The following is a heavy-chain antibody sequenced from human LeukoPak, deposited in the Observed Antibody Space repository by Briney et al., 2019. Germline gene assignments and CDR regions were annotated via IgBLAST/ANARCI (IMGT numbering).Heavy chain of an antibody. CDR3: VNQYNRSWPWAHYYFQY. J-gene: IGHJ4*02. CDR1: GLTFSSHS. CDR2: ISGYGSDT. Sequence: GGSLRLSCAASGLTFSSHSMHWVRQAPGKGLEWVSCISGYGSDTYYADSVKGRFSISRDNSINTLFLQMDSLRAGDTAVYYCVNQYNRSWPWAHYYFQYWGRGTLVTVSS. D-gene: IGHD2-15*01. V-gene: IGHV3-23*01.